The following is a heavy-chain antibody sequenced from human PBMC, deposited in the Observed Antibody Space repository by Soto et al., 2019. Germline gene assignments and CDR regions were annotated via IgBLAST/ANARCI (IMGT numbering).Heavy chain of an antibody. V-gene: IGHV3-11*01. Sequence: LRLSCAASGFTFSDYYMSWIRQAPGKGLEWVSYIISSGSTIYYADSVKGRFTISRDNAKNSLYLQMNSLRAEDTAVYYCARDSKVLKYCSSTSCYRAPRGWLDPWGQGTLVTAPQ. J-gene: IGHJ5*02. D-gene: IGHD2-2*02. CDR1: GFTFSDYY. CDR2: IISSGSTI. CDR3: ARDSKVLKYCSSTSCYRAPRGWLDP.